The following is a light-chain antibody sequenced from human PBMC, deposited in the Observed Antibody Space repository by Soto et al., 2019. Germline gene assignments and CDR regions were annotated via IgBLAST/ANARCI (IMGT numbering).Light chain of an antibody. J-gene: IGLJ1*01. CDR1: SSDIGAYDY. V-gene: IGLV2-8*01. CDR3: SSYTDSSNYV. Sequence: QSALTQPPSASGSPGQSVTISCTGSSSDIGAYDYVSWYQQFPGKAPKLIIYEVNARPSGVPERFSGSKSGNTASLTISGLQAEDEADYYCSSYTDSSNYVFGTGTKVTVL. CDR2: EVN.